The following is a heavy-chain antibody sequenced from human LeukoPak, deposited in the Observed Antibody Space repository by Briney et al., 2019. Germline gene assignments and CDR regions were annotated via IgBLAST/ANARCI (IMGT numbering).Heavy chain of an antibody. CDR3: ARDHDYSFDY. J-gene: IGHJ4*02. D-gene: IGHD3-16*01. CDR2: ISKSSSTI. CDR1: GFTFSSYS. Sequence: HPAGTLSLSCAASGFTFSSYSMNWVRQAPGKGLEWLSYISKSSSTIYYADSVKGRFTISRDSAKNSLYLQMNSLRAEDTAVYYCARDHDYSFDYWGQGTLVTVSS. V-gene: IGHV3-48*01.